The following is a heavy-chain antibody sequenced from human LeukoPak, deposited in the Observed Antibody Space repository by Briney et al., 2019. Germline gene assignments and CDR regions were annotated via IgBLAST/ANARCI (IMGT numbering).Heavy chain of an antibody. V-gene: IGHV3-23*01. CDR3: TRGDAYGDYVYY. J-gene: IGHJ4*02. CDR2: ISGSGGST. D-gene: IGHD4-17*01. CDR1: GFTFSSYA. Sequence: PGGSLRLSCAASGFTFSSYAMSWVRQAPGKGLEWVSAISGSGGSTYYADSVKGRFTISRDNSKNTLYLQMNSLKTEDTAVYYCTRGDAYGDYVYYWGQGTLVTVSS.